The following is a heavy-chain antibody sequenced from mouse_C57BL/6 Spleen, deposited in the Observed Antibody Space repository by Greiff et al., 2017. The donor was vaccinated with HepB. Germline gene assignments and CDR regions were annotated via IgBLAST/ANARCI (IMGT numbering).Heavy chain of an antibody. J-gene: IGHJ4*01. D-gene: IGHD1-1*01. CDR2: IHPNSGST. Sequence: QVQLQQPGAELVKPGASVKLSCKASGYTFTSYWMHWVKQRPGQGLEWIGMIHPNSGSTNYNEKFKSKATLTVDKSSSTAYMQLSSLTSEDSAVYYCARRVNSYYYAMDYWGQGTSVTVSS. V-gene: IGHV1-64*01. CDR3: ARRVNSYYYAMDY. CDR1: GYTFTSYW.